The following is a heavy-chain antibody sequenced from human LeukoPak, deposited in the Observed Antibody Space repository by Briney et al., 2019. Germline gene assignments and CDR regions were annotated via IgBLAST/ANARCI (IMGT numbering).Heavy chain of an antibody. CDR1: GGSISSGGYS. V-gene: IGHV4-30-2*01. CDR3: ARSLIWLGFDP. D-gene: IGHD3-10*01. Sequence: KPSETLSFTCAVFGGSISSGGYSWSWIRQPPGKGLEWIGYIYHSGSTYYNPSLKSRVTISVDRSKNQFSLKLSSVTAADTAVYYCARSLIWLGFDPWGQGTLVTVSS. CDR2: IYHSGST. J-gene: IGHJ5*02.